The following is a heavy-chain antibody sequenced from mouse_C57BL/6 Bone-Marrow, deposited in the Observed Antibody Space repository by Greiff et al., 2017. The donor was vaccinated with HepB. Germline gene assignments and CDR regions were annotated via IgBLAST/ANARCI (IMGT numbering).Heavy chain of an antibody. V-gene: IGHV14-4*01. Sequence: VQLKESGAELVRPGASVKLSCTASGFNIKDDYMHWVKQRPEQGLEWIGWIDPENGDTEYASKFQGKATITADTSSNTAYLQLSSLTSEDTAVYYRTTGNWEGYWGQGTTLTVSS. D-gene: IGHD4-1*02. CDR1: GFNIKDDY. CDR3: TTGNWEGY. J-gene: IGHJ2*01. CDR2: IDPENGDT.